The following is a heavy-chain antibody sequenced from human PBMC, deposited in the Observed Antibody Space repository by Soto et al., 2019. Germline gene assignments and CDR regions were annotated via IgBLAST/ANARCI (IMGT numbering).Heavy chain of an antibody. D-gene: IGHD6-19*01. V-gene: IGHV1-8*01. Sequence: QVQLVQSGAEVKKPGASVKVSCKASGYTFIDYDINWVRQATGQGLEWMGSMNPNSGNTDYTQTFQGRVTMTRNTSMRTAYMELSSLRSEDTAVYFCVRGRLDTSGWYWFDSWGQGTLVTVSS. J-gene: IGHJ5*01. CDR3: VRGRLDTSGWYWFDS. CDR1: GYTFIDYD. CDR2: MNPNSGNT.